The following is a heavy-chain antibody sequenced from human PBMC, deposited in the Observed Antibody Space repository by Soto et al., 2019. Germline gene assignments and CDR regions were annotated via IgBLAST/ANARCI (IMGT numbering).Heavy chain of an antibody. J-gene: IGHJ4*02. CDR3: AKVFDFWSGYYSWVY. Sequence: PGGSLRLSCAASGFTFSSYAMRWVRQAPGKGLEWVSAISGGGGSTYYADSVKGRFTISRDNSKNTLYLQMNSLRAEDTAVYYCAKVFDFWSGYYSWVYWGQGTLVTVSS. CDR1: GFTFSSYA. V-gene: IGHV3-23*01. D-gene: IGHD3-3*01. CDR2: ISGGGGST.